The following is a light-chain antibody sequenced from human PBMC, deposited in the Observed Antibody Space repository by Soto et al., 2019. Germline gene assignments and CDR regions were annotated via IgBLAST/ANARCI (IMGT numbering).Light chain of an antibody. V-gene: IGKV3D-15*01. J-gene: IGKJ4*01. CDR3: QQYYDWLLLT. CDR2: GAS. Sequence: EIVMTQSPATLSVSPGERATLSCRASQRVNIYLAWYQQKPGQAPRLLIFGASSRATGIPARFSGSGSGTEFNLTISSLQSADFAVYFCQQYYDWLLLTFGGGTKVEIK. CDR1: QRVNIY.